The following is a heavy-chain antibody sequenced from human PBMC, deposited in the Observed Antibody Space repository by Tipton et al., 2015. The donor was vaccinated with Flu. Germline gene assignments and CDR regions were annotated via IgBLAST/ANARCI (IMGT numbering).Heavy chain of an antibody. V-gene: IGHV4-61*02. D-gene: IGHD3-16*01. CDR3: ARMGDAFDI. CDR2: IYTSGST. J-gene: IGHJ3*02. CDR1: GGSISSGSYY. Sequence: TLSLTCTVSGGSISSGSYYWSWIRQPAGKGLEWIGRIYTSGSTNYNPSLKSRVTISVDTSKNQFSLKLSSVTAADTAVYYCARMGDAFDIWGQGTMVTVSP.